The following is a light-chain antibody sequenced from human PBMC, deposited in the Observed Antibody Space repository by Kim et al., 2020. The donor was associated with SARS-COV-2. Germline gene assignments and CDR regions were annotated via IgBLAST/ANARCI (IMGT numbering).Light chain of an antibody. CDR1: QDISHY. CDR2: DAS. V-gene: IGKV1-33*01. CDR3: QQYDNLPRLT. J-gene: IGKJ4*01. Sequence: AVGDRVTITCQASQDISHYLNWYQQKQGKAPKLLIYDASNLETGVPSRFSGSGSGTDFTFTISSLQPEDIATYYCQQYDNLPRLTFGGGTKVDIK.